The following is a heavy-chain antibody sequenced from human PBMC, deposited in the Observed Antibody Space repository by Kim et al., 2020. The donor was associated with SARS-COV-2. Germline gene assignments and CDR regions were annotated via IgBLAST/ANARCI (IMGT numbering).Heavy chain of an antibody. CDR2: ISGSGGRT. D-gene: IGHD3-10*01. V-gene: IGHV3-23*01. Sequence: GGSLRLSCAASGFTFSTYSMSWVRQAPGKGLEWVSGISGSGGRTYHADPVKGRFNISRDNFNNTLFLQMDNQRAEDMAVYYWSKRTVYGLGPSHFDSWGQGTLVTVSS. J-gene: IGHJ4*02. CDR1: GFTFSTYS. CDR3: SKRTVYGLGPSHFDS.